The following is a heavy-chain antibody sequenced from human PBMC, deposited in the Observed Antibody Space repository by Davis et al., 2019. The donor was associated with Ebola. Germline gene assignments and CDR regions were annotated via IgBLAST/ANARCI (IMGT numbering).Heavy chain of an antibody. J-gene: IGHJ4*02. D-gene: IGHD2-15*01. Sequence: GESLKISCAASGFTLSDYGVHWVRQAPGKGLEWVAFIRFDGINKYYGDSVKGRFTISRDTSKNTLYLQMNSLRVEDTAVYYCAKDRGGAYSYYFDNWGQGTLVTVSS. V-gene: IGHV3-30*02. CDR2: IRFDGINK. CDR3: AKDRGGAYSYYFDN. CDR1: GFTLSDYG.